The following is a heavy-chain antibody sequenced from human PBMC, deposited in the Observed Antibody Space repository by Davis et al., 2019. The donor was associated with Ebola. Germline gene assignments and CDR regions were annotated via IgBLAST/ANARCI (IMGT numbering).Heavy chain of an antibody. CDR2: IYYSGST. CDR3: ARDTVTTGFDY. CDR1: GGSISSGAYY. D-gene: IGHD4-11*01. Sequence: MPSETLSLTCTVSGGSISSGAYYWNWIRQHPGKGLEWIGYIYYSGSTYYNPSLKSRLTISVDTSKNQFSLKLSSVTAADTAVYYCARDTVTTGFDYWGQGTLVTVSS. V-gene: IGHV4-31*03. J-gene: IGHJ4*02.